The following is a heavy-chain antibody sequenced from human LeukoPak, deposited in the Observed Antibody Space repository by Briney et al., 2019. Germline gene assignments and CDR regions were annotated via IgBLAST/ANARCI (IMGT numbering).Heavy chain of an antibody. CDR1: EFTFSSCA. J-gene: IGHJ4*02. CDR3: AKAVGRDAYKDVLYS. D-gene: IGHD5-24*01. V-gene: IGHV3-23*01. CDR2: ISGSGGST. Sequence: GGSQRLSSAASEFTFSSCAMSWVRQAPGEGLEWVSVISGSGGSTYYADSVKGRFTISRDNSKNTLYLQMNSLRAEDTAVYYCAKAVGRDAYKDVLYSWGQGTLFTVSS.